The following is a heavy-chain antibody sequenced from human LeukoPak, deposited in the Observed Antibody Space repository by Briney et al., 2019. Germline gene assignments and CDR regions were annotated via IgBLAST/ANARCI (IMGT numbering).Heavy chain of an antibody. V-gene: IGHV4-61*02. D-gene: IGHD2-21*02. J-gene: IGHJ4*02. CDR2: IYTSGST. Sequence: SETLSLTCTVSGGSISSGSYYWSWIRQPAGKGLEWIGRIYTSGSTNYNPSLKSRVTISVDTSKNQFSLKLSSVTAADTAVYYCASTRPGTADYWGQGTLVTVSS. CDR3: ASTRPGTADY. CDR1: GGSISSGSYY.